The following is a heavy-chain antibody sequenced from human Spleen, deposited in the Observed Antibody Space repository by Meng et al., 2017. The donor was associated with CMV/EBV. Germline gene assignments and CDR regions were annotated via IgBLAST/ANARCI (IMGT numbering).Heavy chain of an antibody. CDR2: ISSGSSYI. CDR1: GFTFSNYG. CDR3: ARDTVRVAAIPLGFDY. Sequence: GGSLRLSCAASGFTFSNYGMNWVRQAPGKGLEWVSSISSGSSYIYYADSMKGRFTISRDNAKNSLYLRVSSLRAEDTAVYYCARDTVRVAAIPLGFDYWGQGTLVTVSS. J-gene: IGHJ4*02. D-gene: IGHD2-21*02. V-gene: IGHV3-21*01.